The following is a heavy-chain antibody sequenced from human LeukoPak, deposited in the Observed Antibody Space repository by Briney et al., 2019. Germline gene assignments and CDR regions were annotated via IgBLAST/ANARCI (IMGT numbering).Heavy chain of an antibody. CDR3: ARVPAYCGGGSRYGRWVDY. D-gene: IGHD2-15*01. J-gene: IGHJ4*02. V-gene: IGHV4-59*01. CDR1: GGSISSYY. CDR2: IYSSGST. Sequence: PSETLSLTCTVSGGSISSYYWSWIRQPPGKGLEWIGYIYSSGSTNYNPSLKSRVTISIDTSKNQFSLKLSSVTAADTAVYYCARVPAYCGGGSRYGRWVDYWGQGTLLTVSS.